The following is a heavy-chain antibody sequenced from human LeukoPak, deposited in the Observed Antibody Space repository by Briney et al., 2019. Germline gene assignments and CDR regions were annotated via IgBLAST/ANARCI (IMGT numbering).Heavy chain of an antibody. Sequence: PGGSLRLSCAASGLSFSSFAMSWVRQGPARGLEWVSSIRGNGETLYADSVKGRFTLSSDSSRNTVYFQLNNLRVEDTAIDYCAKASWVSSTDAVRWGQGTLVTVSS. V-gene: IGHV3-23*01. D-gene: IGHD3-16*01. CDR3: AKASWVSSTDAVR. CDR1: GLSFSSFA. J-gene: IGHJ4*02. CDR2: IRGNGET.